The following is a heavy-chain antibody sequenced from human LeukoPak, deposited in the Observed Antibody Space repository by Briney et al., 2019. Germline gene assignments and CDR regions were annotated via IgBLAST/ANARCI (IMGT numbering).Heavy chain of an antibody. D-gene: IGHD2-2*01. CDR3: ARDQRYCSSTSCYGSRNYYYYYMDV. J-gene: IGHJ6*03. V-gene: IGHV3-74*01. Sequence: GGSLRLSCAASGFTFSNYWMHWVRQGPGKGLVWVSRINNDGSSTSYADSVKGRFTISRDNSKNTLYLQMNSLRAEDTAVYYCARDQRYCSSTSCYGSRNYYYYYMDVWGKGTTVTVSS. CDR2: INNDGSST. CDR1: GFTFSNYW.